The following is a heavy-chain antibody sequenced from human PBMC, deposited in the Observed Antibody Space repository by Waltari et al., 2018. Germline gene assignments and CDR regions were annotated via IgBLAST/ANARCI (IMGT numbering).Heavy chain of an antibody. CDR2: ISRSSTYI. CDR3: ARAGLSASGVVLDDAFDI. J-gene: IGHJ3*02. Sequence: EVQLVESGGGLVKSGGSQSLSCAASGLTFSRYSMNWVRQAPGKGLEWLSIISRSSTYIYYSDSVKGRFTISRDNAKNSVFLQMNSLRAEDTAMYYCARAGLSASGVVLDDAFDIWGQGTMVIVSS. V-gene: IGHV3-21*01. CDR1: GLTFSRYS. D-gene: IGHD3-3*01.